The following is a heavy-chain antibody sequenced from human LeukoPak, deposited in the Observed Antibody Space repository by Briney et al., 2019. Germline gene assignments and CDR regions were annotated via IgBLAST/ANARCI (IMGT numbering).Heavy chain of an antibody. Sequence: SETLSLTCTVSGVSISSYYWNWIRQPAGKGLEWIGRIYTSESTNYNSFLKSRVTMSVDTAKNQFSLKLSSVTAADTAVYYCARQVGWFTMMPWGQGTLVTVSS. V-gene: IGHV4-4*07. CDR3: ARQVGWFTMMP. J-gene: IGHJ1*01. CDR2: IYTSEST. D-gene: IGHD3-22*01. CDR1: GVSISSYY.